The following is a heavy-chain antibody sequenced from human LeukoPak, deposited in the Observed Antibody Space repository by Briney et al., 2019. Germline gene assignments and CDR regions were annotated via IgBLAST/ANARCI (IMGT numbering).Heavy chain of an antibody. Sequence: GESLKISCKGSGYSFTSYWIGWVRQMPGKGLEWMGIIYPGDSDTRYIPSFQGQVTISADKSISTAYLQWSSLKASDTAMYYCARLAFQDIVVVPAAGGGDYWGQGTLVTVSS. J-gene: IGHJ4*02. D-gene: IGHD2-2*01. CDR1: GYSFTSYW. V-gene: IGHV5-51*01. CDR2: IYPGDSDT. CDR3: ARLAFQDIVVVPAAGGGDY.